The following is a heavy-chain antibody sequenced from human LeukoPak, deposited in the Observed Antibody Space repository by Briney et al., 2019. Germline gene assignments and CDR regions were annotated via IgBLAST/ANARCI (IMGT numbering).Heavy chain of an antibody. J-gene: IGHJ4*02. V-gene: IGHV3-7*01. CDR1: GFTFSSYW. D-gene: IGHD3-22*01. Sequence: GGSLRLSCAASGFTFSSYWMSWVRQPPGKGLEWVANSDQDGSEKNYVDSVKGRFTISRDNAKNSLYLQMNSLRAEDTALYYCARDRGYSTFDYWGQGILVTVSS. CDR3: ARDRGYSTFDY. CDR2: SDQDGSEK.